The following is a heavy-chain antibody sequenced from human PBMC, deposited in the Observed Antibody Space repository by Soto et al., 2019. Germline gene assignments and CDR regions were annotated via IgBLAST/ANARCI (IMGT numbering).Heavy chain of an antibody. CDR1: GFTFSSYE. D-gene: IGHD3-22*01. CDR2: IGSSGSVI. Sequence: PGGSLRLSCAASGFTFSSYEMNWARQAPGKGLEWLSYIGSSGSVIYYADSVMGRFTISRDNAKNSLYLQMNSLRAEDTAVYYCARDIRDSGGYYYFDYWGQGTLVTVSS. J-gene: IGHJ4*02. CDR3: ARDIRDSGGYYYFDY. V-gene: IGHV3-48*03.